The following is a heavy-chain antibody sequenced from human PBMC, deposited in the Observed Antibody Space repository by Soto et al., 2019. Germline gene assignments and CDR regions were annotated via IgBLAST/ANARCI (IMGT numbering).Heavy chain of an antibody. CDR2: INHSGNN. J-gene: IGHJ3*02. V-gene: IGHV4-34*01. CDR3: ARGGSNDWQVAFDI. Sequence: PSETLSLTCVVSGGALSTYYYNWIRQSPGKGLEWIGEINHSGNNNYSPSLKSRVNMSLDTSKNQFSLKLTSVTAADTAVYYCARGGSNDWQVAFDIWGQGTMVTVSS. D-gene: IGHD3-9*01. CDR1: GGALSTYY.